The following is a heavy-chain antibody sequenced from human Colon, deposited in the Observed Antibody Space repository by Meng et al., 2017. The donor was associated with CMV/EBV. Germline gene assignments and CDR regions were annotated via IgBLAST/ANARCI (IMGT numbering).Heavy chain of an antibody. Sequence: GESLKISCIASGLGFSEQYMDWIRQPPGKGLEWVSSISGSGVTTYYTDAVKGRFTISRDNSRNTLYLQINSLRADDTAVYYCAKGADFHDFWSGFAYWGQGTVVTVSS. CDR1: GLGFSEQY. J-gene: IGHJ4*02. CDR3: AKGADFHDFWSGFAY. D-gene: IGHD3-3*01. CDR2: ISGSGVTT. V-gene: IGHV3-23*01.